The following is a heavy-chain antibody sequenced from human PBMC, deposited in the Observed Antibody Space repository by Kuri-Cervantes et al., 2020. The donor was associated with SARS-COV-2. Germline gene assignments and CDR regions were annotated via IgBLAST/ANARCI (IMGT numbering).Heavy chain of an antibody. CDR2: ISSSSSTI. Sequence: LSLTCAASGFTFSSYSMNWVRQAPGKGLEWVSYISSSSSTIYYADSVKGRFTISKESGENSLYLHMNSLRAEDTAVYYCAGSANFDYWGQGTLVTVSS. CDR1: GFTFSSYS. J-gene: IGHJ4*02. D-gene: IGHD5-18*01. V-gene: IGHV3-48*04. CDR3: AGSANFDY.